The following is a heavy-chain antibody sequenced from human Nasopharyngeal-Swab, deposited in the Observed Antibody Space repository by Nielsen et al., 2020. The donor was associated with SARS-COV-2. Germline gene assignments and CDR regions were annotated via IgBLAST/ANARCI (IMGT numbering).Heavy chain of an antibody. Sequence: GGSLRLSCAASGFTFSSYSMNWVHQAPGKGLEWVSYISSSSSTIYYADSVEGRFTISRDNAKNSLYLQMNSLRAEDTAVYYCARDPPVGATTVFDYWGQGTLVTVSS. V-gene: IGHV3-48*04. CDR2: ISSSSSTI. D-gene: IGHD1-26*01. J-gene: IGHJ4*02. CDR3: ARDPPVGATTVFDY. CDR1: GFTFSSYS.